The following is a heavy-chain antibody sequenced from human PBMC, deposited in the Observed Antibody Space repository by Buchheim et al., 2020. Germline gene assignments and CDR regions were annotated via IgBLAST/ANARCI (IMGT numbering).Heavy chain of an antibody. CDR3: AKDCLDSAWPLTWFDP. J-gene: IGHJ5*02. D-gene: IGHD6-19*01. CDR2: ISGSGGSA. V-gene: IGHV3-23*01. CDR1: GFTFSSYA. Sequence: EVQLLESGGGLVQPGGSLRLSCAASGFTFSSYAMTWVRQAPGKGLEWVAAISGSGGSAYYADSVKGRFTISRDNPKNALYLQMNSLRAEDTAVYYCAKDCLDSAWPLTWFDPWGQGTL.